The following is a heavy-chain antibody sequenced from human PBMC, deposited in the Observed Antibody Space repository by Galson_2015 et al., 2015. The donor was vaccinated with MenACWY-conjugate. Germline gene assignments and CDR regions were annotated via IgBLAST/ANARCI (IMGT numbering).Heavy chain of an antibody. CDR1: GFTFSNYY. CDR2: ISGSSGCT. J-gene: IGHJ6*02. Sequence: SLRLSCAASGFTFSNYYMSWLRQAPGKGLEWVSDISGSSGCTYYADSVKGRFTISRDNAKNTLYLQMNSLRAEDTAVYYCARAHSLGFYDSRDDLNYYFCGLDVWGQGTTVTVSS. CDR3: ARAHSLGFYDSRDDLNYYFCGLDV. V-gene: IGHV3-11*06. D-gene: IGHD3-22*01.